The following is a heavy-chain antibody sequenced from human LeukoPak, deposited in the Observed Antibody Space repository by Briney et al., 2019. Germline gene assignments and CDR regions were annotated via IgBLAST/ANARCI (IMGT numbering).Heavy chain of an antibody. CDR3: AKGAYYDFWSAVYGMDV. D-gene: IGHD3-3*01. J-gene: IGHJ6*02. CDR2: ISYVGSNK. CDR1: GFTFSSYC. V-gene: IGHV3-30*18. Sequence: GGSLRLSCAVSGFTFSSYCMHWVRQAPGKGLEWVAVISYVGSNKYYASSMHGRITISRDNAKNSLYLQMNSLRAEDTALYYCAKGAYYDFWSAVYGMDVWGQGTTVTVSS.